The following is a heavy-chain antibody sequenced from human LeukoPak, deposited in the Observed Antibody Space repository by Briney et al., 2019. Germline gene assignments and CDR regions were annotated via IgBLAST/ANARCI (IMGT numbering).Heavy chain of an antibody. CDR1: GGTFSSYA. D-gene: IGHD6-19*01. V-gene: IGHV1-69*05. CDR2: IIPIFGTA. J-gene: IGHJ5*02. Sequence: ASVKVSCKASGGTFSSYAISWVRQAPGQGLGWIGRIIPIFGTANYAQKFQGRVTITTDESTSTAYMELSSLRSEDTAVYYCARDRRGIAVAGKHWFDPWGQGTLVTVSS. CDR3: ARDRRGIAVAGKHWFDP.